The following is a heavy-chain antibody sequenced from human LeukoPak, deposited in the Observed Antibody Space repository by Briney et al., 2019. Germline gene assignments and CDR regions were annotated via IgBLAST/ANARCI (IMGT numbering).Heavy chain of an antibody. D-gene: IGHD1-20*01. CDR2: IIPIFGTA. Sequence: SVKVSCKASGGTFSSYAISWVRQAPGQGLEWMGGIIPIFGTANYAQKFQGRVTITADESTSTAYMELSSLRSEDTAVYYCAAGGAYNFNNWFDPWGQGTLVTVSS. CDR1: GGTFSSYA. J-gene: IGHJ5*02. V-gene: IGHV1-69*13. CDR3: AAGGAYNFNNWFDP.